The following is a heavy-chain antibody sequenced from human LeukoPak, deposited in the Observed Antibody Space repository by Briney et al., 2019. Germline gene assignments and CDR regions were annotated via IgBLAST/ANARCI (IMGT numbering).Heavy chain of an antibody. CDR3: ARQLVGATGGDSFDI. V-gene: IGHV4-39*07. D-gene: IGHD1-26*01. J-gene: IGHJ3*02. Sequence: SQTLSLTCTVSGGSISSSSYYWGWIRQPPGKGLEWIGSIYYSGSTYYNPSLKSRVSISVDTSKNQFSLKLSSVTAADTAVYYCARQLVGATGGDSFDIWGQGTMVTVSS. CDR1: GGSISSSSYY. CDR2: IYYSGST.